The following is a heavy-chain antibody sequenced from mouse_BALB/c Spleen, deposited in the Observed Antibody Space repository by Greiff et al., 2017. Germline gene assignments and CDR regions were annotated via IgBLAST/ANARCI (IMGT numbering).Heavy chain of an antibody. CDR3: ARNYGSPYYYAMDY. CDR2: INPSNGRT. J-gene: IGHJ4*01. Sequence: QVQLQQPGAELVKPGASVKLSCKASGYTFTSYWMHWVKQRPGQGLEWIGEINPSNGRTNYNQKFKDKATLTADKSSSTAYMQLSSLTSEDSAVYYCARNYGSPYYYAMDYWGQGTSVTVSS. V-gene: IGHV1S81*02. D-gene: IGHD1-1*01. CDR1: GYTFTSYW.